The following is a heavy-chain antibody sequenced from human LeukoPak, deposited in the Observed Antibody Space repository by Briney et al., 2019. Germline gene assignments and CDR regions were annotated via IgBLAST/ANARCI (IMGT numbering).Heavy chain of an antibody. J-gene: IGHJ6*03. CDR3: AKSPRSLIVVVTSYYYYMDV. CDR1: GFTFSSYE. D-gene: IGHD3-22*01. CDR2: ISGSGGST. Sequence: GGSLRLSCAASGFTFSSYEMNWVRQAPGKGLEWVSAISGSGGSTFYADSVKGRFTISRDNPKNTLYLQMNSLRAEDTAVYYCAKSPRSLIVVVTSYYYYMDVWGKGTPVTISS. V-gene: IGHV3-23*01.